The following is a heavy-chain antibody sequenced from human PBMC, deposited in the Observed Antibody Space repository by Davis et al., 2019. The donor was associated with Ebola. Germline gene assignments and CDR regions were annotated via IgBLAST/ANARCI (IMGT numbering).Heavy chain of an antibody. CDR3: ARVKWFGDFYYYYGMDV. J-gene: IGHJ6*02. CDR2: IYYSGST. V-gene: IGHV4-59*01. D-gene: IGHD3-10*01. Sequence: SETLSLTCTVSGGSISSYYWSWIRQPPGKGLEWIGYIYYSGSTNYNPSLKSRVTISVDTSKNQFSLKLSSVTAADTAVYYCARVKWFGDFYYYYGMDVWGQGTTVTVSS. CDR1: GGSISSYY.